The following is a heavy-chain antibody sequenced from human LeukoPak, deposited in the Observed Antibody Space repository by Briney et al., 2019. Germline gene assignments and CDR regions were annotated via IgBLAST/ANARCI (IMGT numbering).Heavy chain of an antibody. Sequence: PGRSLRLSCAASGFTFSSYGMHWVRQAPGKGLEWVAVIWYDGSNKYYADSVKGRFTISRDNSKNTLYLQMNSLRAEDTAVYYCARAMRKSGYDFDYWGQGTLVTVSS. CDR1: GFTFSSYG. D-gene: IGHD5-12*01. CDR2: IWYDGSNK. CDR3: ARAMRKSGYDFDY. J-gene: IGHJ4*02. V-gene: IGHV3-33*01.